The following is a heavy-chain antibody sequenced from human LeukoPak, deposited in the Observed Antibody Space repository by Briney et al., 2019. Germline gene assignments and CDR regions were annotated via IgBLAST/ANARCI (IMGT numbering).Heavy chain of an antibody. CDR3: AREGGPYRPLDY. Sequence: KPSETLSLTCTVSGGPIDTYYWSWIRQPPGKGLEWIGNIYYSGSTNYNPSLRSRLTISMDTSKNQVSLRLSSVTAADTALYYCAREGGPYRPLDYSGQGTLVTVAS. J-gene: IGHJ4*02. CDR1: GGPIDTYY. V-gene: IGHV4-59*01. CDR2: IYYSGST.